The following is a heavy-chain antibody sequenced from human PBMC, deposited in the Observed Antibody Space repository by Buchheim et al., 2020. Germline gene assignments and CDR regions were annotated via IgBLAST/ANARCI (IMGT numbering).Heavy chain of an antibody. Sequence: QVQLVQSGAEVKKPGASVKVSCKASGYTFTSYYMHWVRQAPGQGLEWMGIINPSGGSTSYAQKFQGRVIMTRDTSTSTGYMELSSLRSEDTAVYYCARDREFIAARPPYYYYGMDVWGQGTT. CDR2: INPSGGST. V-gene: IGHV1-46*01. CDR1: GYTFTSYY. CDR3: ARDREFIAARPPYYYYGMDV. J-gene: IGHJ6*02. D-gene: IGHD6-6*01.